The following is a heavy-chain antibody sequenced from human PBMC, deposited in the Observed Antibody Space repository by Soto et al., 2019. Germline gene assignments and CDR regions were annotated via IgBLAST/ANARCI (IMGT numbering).Heavy chain of an antibody. CDR2: ISSSSSYI. D-gene: IGHD4-17*01. V-gene: IGHV3-21*01. Sequence: GGSLRLSCAASGFTFSSYSMNWVRQAPGKGLEWVSSISSSSSYIYYADSVKGRFTISRDNAKNSLYLQMNSLRAEDTAVYYCEQQRGHGDLGPYFDLWGRGTLVNVSS. CDR1: GFTFSSYS. CDR3: EQQRGHGDLGPYFDL. J-gene: IGHJ2*01.